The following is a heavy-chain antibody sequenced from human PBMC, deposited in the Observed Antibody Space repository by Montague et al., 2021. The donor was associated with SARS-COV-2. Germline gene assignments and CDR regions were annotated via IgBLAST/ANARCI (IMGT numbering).Heavy chain of an antibody. CDR1: GGSISSSSYY. J-gene: IGHJ6*02. V-gene: IGHV4-39*01. CDR2: IYYSGST. Sequence: SETLSLTCTVSGGSISSSSYYWGWIRQPPGKGLEWIGSIYYSGSTXYNPSLKGRVTISVDTSKNQFSLKLSSVTAADTAVYYCARQGMAGITIFGVVLPNYGMDVWGQGTSVTVSS. D-gene: IGHD3-3*01. CDR3: ARQGMAGITIFGVVLPNYGMDV.